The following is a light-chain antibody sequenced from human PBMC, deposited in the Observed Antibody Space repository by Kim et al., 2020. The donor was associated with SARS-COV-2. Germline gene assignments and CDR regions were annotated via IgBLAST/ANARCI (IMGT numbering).Light chain of an antibody. J-gene: IGLJ2*01. V-gene: IGLV2-14*04. CDR2: DVS. Sequence: SITISCTGTSSDVGGYNYVSWYQQHPGKAPKLMIYDVSKRPSGVSNRFSGSKSGNTASQTISGLQAEDEADYYCSSYTSSSTFFLFGGGTQLTVL. CDR1: SSDVGGYNY. CDR3: SSYTSSSTFFL.